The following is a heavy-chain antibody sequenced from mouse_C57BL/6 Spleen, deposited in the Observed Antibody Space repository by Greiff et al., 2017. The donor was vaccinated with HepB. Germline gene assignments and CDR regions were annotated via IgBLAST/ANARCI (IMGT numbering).Heavy chain of an antibody. V-gene: IGHV3-6*01. CDR1: GYSITSGYY. CDR3: ARDYGSSPYYWYFDV. CDR2: ISYDGSN. J-gene: IGHJ1*03. Sequence: DVQLQESGPGLVKPSQSLSLTCSVTGYSITSGYYWNWIRQFPGNKLEWMGYISYDGSNNYNPSLKNRISITLDTSKNQFFLKLNSVTTEDTATYYCARDYGSSPYYWYFDVWGTGTTVTVSS. D-gene: IGHD1-1*01.